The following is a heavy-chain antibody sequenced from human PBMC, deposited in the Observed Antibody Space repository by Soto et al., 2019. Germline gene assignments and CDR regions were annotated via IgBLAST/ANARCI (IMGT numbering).Heavy chain of an antibody. J-gene: IGHJ6*02. V-gene: IGHV1-18*04. CDR3: ARDLLIPAANYAMDV. D-gene: IGHD2-2*01. CDR2: ISAYNGNT. Sequence: VKVSGNASAYTVTSYGISLVRHAPGQGLEWMGWISAYNGNTNYAHKLQGRVTMTTDTSTSTAYMELRSLRSDDKALYYCARDLLIPAANYAMDVWGQGTTVTDSS. CDR1: AYTVTSYG.